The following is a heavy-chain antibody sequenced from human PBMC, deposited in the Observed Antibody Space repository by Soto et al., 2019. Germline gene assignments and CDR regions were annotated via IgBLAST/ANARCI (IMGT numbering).Heavy chain of an antibody. V-gene: IGHV1-18*01. D-gene: IGHD3-10*01. CDR3: ARTFGELPPGSDYYYGMDV. J-gene: IGHJ6*02. Sequence: QVQLVQSGAEVKKPGASVKVSCKASGYTFTSYGISWVRQAPGQGLEWMGWISAYNGNTNYAQKLQGRVTMTTDTSTSTAYMELRSLRSDDTAVHYCARTFGELPPGSDYYYGMDVWGQGTTVTVSS. CDR2: ISAYNGNT. CDR1: GYTFTSYG.